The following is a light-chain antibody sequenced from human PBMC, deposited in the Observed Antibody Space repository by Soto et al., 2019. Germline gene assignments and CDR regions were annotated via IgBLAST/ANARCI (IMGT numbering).Light chain of an antibody. CDR2: TAS. CDR3: QQSYRTPYT. V-gene: IGKV1-39*01. CDR1: QSIDTY. Sequence: DIQMTQFPSSLSASVGDRVTITCRASQSIDTYVNWYQQKPGKAPKVLIYTASALQSGVPSRFSGSGSGTDFTLNINGLQPEDFATYYCQQSYRTPYTFGQGTKLEI. J-gene: IGKJ2*01.